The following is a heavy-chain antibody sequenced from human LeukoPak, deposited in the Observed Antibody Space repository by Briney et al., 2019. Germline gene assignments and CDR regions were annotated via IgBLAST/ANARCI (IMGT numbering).Heavy chain of an antibody. Sequence: GGSLRLSCEASGLTFSSYGMSWVRQAPGKGLQWVSAITGDGTTTYYADSVKGRFTISRDNSKNMLYLQMSSLRAEDTAVYYCTKMQGYFDYWGQGTLVPVSS. CDR3: TKMQGYFDY. V-gene: IGHV3-23*01. J-gene: IGHJ4*02. CDR2: ITGDGTTT. CDR1: GLTFSSYG.